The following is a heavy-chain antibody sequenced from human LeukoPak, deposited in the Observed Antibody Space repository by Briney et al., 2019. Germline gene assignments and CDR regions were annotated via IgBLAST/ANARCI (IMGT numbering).Heavy chain of an antibody. V-gene: IGHV4-34*01. D-gene: IGHD3-22*01. J-gene: IGHJ6*02. CDR1: GGSFSGYY. Sequence: PSETLSLTCAVYGGSFSGYYWSWIRQPPGKGLEWIGEINHSGSTNYNPSLKSRVTISVDTSKNQFSLKLSSVTAADTAVYYCAREMVDITMIPPGFLIGYYGMDVWGQGTTVTVSS. CDR3: AREMVDITMIPPGFLIGYYGMDV. CDR2: INHSGST.